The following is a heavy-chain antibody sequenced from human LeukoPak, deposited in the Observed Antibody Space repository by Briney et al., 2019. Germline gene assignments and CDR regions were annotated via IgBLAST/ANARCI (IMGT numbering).Heavy chain of an antibody. J-gene: IGHJ4*02. D-gene: IGHD3-9*01. Sequence: SGPALVKPTQTLTLTCTFSGFSLSTTGMGVAWIRQPPGKALEWLALIFWNDVKRYSPSLRSRLTITKDTSKNQVVLTVTNMDPVDTATYFCAHRRNYDIVTGSFDYWGQGILVTVSS. CDR3: AHRRNYDIVTGSFDY. CDR2: IFWNDVK. V-gene: IGHV2-5*01. CDR1: GFSLSTTGMG.